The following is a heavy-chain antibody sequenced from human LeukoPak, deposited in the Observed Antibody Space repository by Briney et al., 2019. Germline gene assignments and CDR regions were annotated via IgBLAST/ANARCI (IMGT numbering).Heavy chain of an antibody. J-gene: IGHJ4*02. CDR1: GGSISSYY. V-gene: IGHV4-59*08. CDR2: IYYSGST. CDR3: ARSYYDSSGYVDY. Sequence: PSETLSLTCTVSGGSISSYYWSWIRQPPGKGLEWIGYIYYSGSTNYNPSLKSRVTVSEDTSKNQFSLKLSSVTAADTAVYYCARSYYDSSGYVDYWGQGTLVTVSS. D-gene: IGHD3-22*01.